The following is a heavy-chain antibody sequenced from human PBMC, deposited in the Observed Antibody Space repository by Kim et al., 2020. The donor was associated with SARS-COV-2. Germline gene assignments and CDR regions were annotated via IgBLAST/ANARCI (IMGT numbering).Heavy chain of an antibody. Sequence: GGSLRLSCAASGFTFSSYGMHWVRQAPGKGLEWVAVISYDGSNKYYADSVKGRFTISRDNSKNTLYLQMNSLRAEDTAVYYCAKGAGKSYDFWSGYDDAFDIWGQGTMVTVSS. J-gene: IGHJ3*02. D-gene: IGHD3-3*01. CDR1: GFTFSSYG. CDR2: ISYDGSNK. CDR3: AKGAGKSYDFWSGYDDAFDI. V-gene: IGHV3-30*18.